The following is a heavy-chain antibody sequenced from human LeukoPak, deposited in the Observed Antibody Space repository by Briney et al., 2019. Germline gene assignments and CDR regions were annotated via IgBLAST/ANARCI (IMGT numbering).Heavy chain of an antibody. CDR2: INTNTGNP. J-gene: IGHJ5*02. Sequence: GASVKVSCKASGYTFTNYGISWVRQAPGQGLEWMGWINTNTGNPTYAQGFTGRFVFSLDTSVSTAYLQISSLKAEDTAVYYCARLKAGTVTTLFDPWGQGTLVTVSS. CDR1: GYTFTNYG. D-gene: IGHD4-17*01. V-gene: IGHV7-4-1*02. CDR3: ARLKAGTVTTLFDP.